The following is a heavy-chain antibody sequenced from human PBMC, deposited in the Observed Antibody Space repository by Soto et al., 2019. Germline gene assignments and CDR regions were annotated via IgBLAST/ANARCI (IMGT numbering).Heavy chain of an antibody. CDR1: GYSLTQLS. V-gene: IGHV1-24*01. J-gene: IGHJ3*02. CDR2: FDPEDGET. D-gene: IGHD3-22*01. Sequence: XSVKVSCQVSGYSLTQLSMPWVRQGPGKGLEWMGGFDPEDGETIYAQKFQGRVTMTEDTSTDTSYMELSSLRSEDTAVYYCATVYDSSGYSAFDIWGQEPMVT. CDR3: ATVYDSSGYSAFDI.